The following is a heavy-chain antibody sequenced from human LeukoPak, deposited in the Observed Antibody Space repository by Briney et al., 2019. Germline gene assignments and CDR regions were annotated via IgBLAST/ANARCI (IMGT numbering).Heavy chain of an antibody. CDR1: GFTVSSNE. Sequence: GGSLRLSCAASGFTVSSNEMSWVRQAPGKGLEWVSSISGGSTYYADSRKGRFTISRDNSRNTLHLQMNSLRAEDTAVYYCKKELEPYSPRETYYYYMDVWGKGTTVTVSS. J-gene: IGHJ6*03. D-gene: IGHD1-1*01. V-gene: IGHV3-38-3*01. CDR3: KKELEPYSPRETYYYYMDV. CDR2: ISGGST.